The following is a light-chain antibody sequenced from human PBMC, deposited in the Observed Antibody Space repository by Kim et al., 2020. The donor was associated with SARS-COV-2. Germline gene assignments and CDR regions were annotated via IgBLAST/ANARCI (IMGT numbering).Light chain of an antibody. CDR3: QTWGTGLGV. Sequence: ASVKRTCAEGSVHSSYSIAWHQQQQEKGNRYLLRVNSAGSHNKGDGIPDRFSGSSPGAERYLTISGLQSEDEADYYCQTWGTGLGVFGGGTQLTVL. CDR2: VNSAGSH. V-gene: IGLV4-69*01. J-gene: IGLJ3*02. CDR1: SVHSSYS.